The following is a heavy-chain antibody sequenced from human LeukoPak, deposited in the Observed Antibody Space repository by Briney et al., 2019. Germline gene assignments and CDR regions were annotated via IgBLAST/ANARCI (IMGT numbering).Heavy chain of an antibody. CDR1: GGSISSSSYY. D-gene: IGHD3-10*01. CDR2: IYYSGST. V-gene: IGHV4-39*01. Sequence: SETLSLTCTVSGGSISSSSYYWGWIRQPPGKGLEWIGSIYYSGSTYYNPSLKSRVTISVDTSKNQFSLKLGSVTAADTAVYYCARKENVYYYFDYWGQGTLVTVSS. J-gene: IGHJ4*02. CDR3: ARKENVYYYFDY.